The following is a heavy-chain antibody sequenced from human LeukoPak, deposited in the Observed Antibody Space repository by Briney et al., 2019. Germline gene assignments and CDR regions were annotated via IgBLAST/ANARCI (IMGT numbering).Heavy chain of an antibody. CDR3: ARVHYDSSGYYYGTYYFDY. Sequence: GGSLRLSCAVSGCTFSSYSMNWVRQAPGKGLEWVSSISSSSSYIYYADSVKGRFTISRDNAKNSLYLQMNSLRAEDTAVYYCARVHYDSSGYYYGTYYFDYWGQGTLVTVSS. CDR2: ISSSSSYI. D-gene: IGHD3-22*01. V-gene: IGHV3-21*01. J-gene: IGHJ4*02. CDR1: GCTFSSYS.